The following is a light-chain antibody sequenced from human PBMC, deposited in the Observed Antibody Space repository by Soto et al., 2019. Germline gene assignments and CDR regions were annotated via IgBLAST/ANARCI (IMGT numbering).Light chain of an antibody. CDR3: QQYGSGPAIT. CDR1: QSVSSSY. CDR2: GAS. Sequence: EIVLTQSPGTLSLSPGERATLSCRASQSVSSSYLAWYQQKPGQAPRLLIYGASSRATAIPDRFSGSGSGTDFTLTISRLEPEDVAVSYCQQYGSGPAITFGQGTRLEIK. V-gene: IGKV3-20*01. J-gene: IGKJ5*01.